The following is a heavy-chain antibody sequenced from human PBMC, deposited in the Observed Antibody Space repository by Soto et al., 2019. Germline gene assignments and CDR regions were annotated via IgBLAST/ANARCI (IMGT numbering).Heavy chain of an antibody. CDR2: ISGSGGST. D-gene: IGHD6-19*01. CDR1: GFTFSSYA. Sequence: GGSLRLSCAASGFTFSSYATSWVRQAPGKGLEWVSAISGSGGSTYYADSVKGRFTISRDNSKNTLYLQMNSLRAEDTAVYYCAKDLAVTYSSGWYFDYWGQGTLVTVSS. V-gene: IGHV3-23*01. CDR3: AKDLAVTYSSGWYFDY. J-gene: IGHJ4*02.